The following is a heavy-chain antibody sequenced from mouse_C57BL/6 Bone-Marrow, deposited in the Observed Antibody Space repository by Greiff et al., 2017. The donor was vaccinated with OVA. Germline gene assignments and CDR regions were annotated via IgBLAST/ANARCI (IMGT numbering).Heavy chain of an antibody. CDR3: TRVGTTVVPWYFDV. Sequence: DVHLVESGEGLVKPGGSLKLSCAASGFTFSSYAMSWVRQTPEKRLAWVASISSGGDYIYYADTVKGRFTISRDNAMNTLYLQMSSLKSEDTAMYYCTRVGTTVVPWYFDVWGTGTTVTVSS. J-gene: IGHJ1*03. CDR2: ISSGGDYI. CDR1: GFTFSSYA. V-gene: IGHV5-9-1*02. D-gene: IGHD1-1*01.